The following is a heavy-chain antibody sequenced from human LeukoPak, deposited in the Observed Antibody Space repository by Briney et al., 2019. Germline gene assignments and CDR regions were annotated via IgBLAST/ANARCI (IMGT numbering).Heavy chain of an antibody. D-gene: IGHD6-13*01. CDR1: GGSISNNRNY. J-gene: IGHJ4*02. Sequence: SETLSLTCTVSGGSISNNRNYWGWIRQPPGKGLEWIGSIYYSGSTNYNPSLKSRVTISVDTSKNQFSLKLSSVTAADTAVYYCARGKLSSSWDSREPIDYWGQGTLVTVSS. CDR2: IYYSGST. V-gene: IGHV4-39*07. CDR3: ARGKLSSSWDSREPIDY.